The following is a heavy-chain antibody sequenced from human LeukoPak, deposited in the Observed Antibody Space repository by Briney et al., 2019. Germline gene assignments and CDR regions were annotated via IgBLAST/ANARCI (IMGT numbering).Heavy chain of an antibody. CDR1: GFTFSSYA. Sequence: GGSLRLSCAASGFTFSSYAMSWVRQAPGKGLEWVSAISGSGDNTYYADSVKGRFTISRDNPKNTLYLQMNRLRAEDTAVYYCARGTVRYCSSTSCYSFDYWGQGTLVTVSS. D-gene: IGHD2-2*01. J-gene: IGHJ4*02. CDR3: ARGTVRYCSSTSCYSFDY. V-gene: IGHV3-23*01. CDR2: ISGSGDNT.